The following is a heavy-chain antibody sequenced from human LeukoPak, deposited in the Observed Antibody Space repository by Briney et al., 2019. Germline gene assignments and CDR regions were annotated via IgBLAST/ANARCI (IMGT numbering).Heavy chain of an antibody. V-gene: IGHV3-43D*03. J-gene: IGHJ4*02. CDR1: GFTFDDYA. D-gene: IGHD6-19*01. CDR3: AKIAVAGYYFDY. Sequence: GGSLRLSCAASGFTFDDYAMHWVRQAPGKGLEWVSLISWDGGSTYYADSVKGRFTISRDNAKNSLYLQMNSLRAEDTAVYYCAKIAVAGYYFDYWGQGTLVTVSS. CDR2: ISWDGGST.